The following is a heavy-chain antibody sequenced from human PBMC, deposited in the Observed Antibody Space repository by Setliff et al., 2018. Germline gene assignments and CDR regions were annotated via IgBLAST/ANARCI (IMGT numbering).Heavy chain of an antibody. Sequence: SETLSLTCTVSGGSISSYYWSWIRQPAGKGLEWIGHIYIGGSANYNPSLKSRVTMSIDTSKNQFSLKLSSVTAADTAVYYCAKLRRDGHGLDYWGQGALVTVSS. V-gene: IGHV4-4*07. CDR2: IYIGGSA. J-gene: IGHJ4*02. D-gene: IGHD1-7*01. CDR1: GGSISSYY. CDR3: AKLRRDGHGLDY.